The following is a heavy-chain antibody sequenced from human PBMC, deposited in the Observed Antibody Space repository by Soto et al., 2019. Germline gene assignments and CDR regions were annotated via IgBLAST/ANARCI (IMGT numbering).Heavy chain of an antibody. D-gene: IGHD5-12*01. J-gene: IGHJ6*02. CDR3: ERLGQGGYVQGMHV. CDR2: IDPADSET. V-gene: IGHV5-51*01. Sequence: PGESLKISCKGSGYNFITYWIAWVRQKPGKGLEWMGIIDPADSETKYSPSFQGQVTISVDKSINTAYLQWSSLKASDTAMYYCERLGQGGYVQGMHVWGQGTTVTVSS. CDR1: GYNFITYW.